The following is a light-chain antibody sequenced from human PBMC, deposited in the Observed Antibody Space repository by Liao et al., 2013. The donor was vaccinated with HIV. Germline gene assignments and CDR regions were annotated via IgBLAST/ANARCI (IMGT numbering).Light chain of an antibody. J-gene: IGLJ3*02. V-gene: IGLV3-25*03. CDR3: QSADSSGTSWV. Sequence: SYELTQPPSLSVSPGQTASITCSGDALPKQYAYWYQQKPGQAPILVIYKDSERPSGIPERFSGSSSGTTVTLTISGVQAEDEADYYCQSADSSGTSWVFGGGTKLTVL. CDR1: ALPKQY. CDR2: KDS.